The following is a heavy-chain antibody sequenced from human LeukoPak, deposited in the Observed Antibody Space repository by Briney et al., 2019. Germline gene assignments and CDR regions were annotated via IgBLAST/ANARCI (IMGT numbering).Heavy chain of an antibody. CDR3: AGTSPDSSTDAFDI. J-gene: IGHJ3*02. Sequence: GGFLRLSCAASGFTFSNAWMSWVRQAPGKGLEWVGRIKSKTDGGTTDYAAPVKGRFTISRDDSKNTLYLQMNSLKTEDTAVYYCAGTSPDSSTDAFDIWGQGTMVTVSS. CDR2: IKSKTDGGTT. D-gene: IGHD6-13*01. V-gene: IGHV3-15*01. CDR1: GFTFSNAW.